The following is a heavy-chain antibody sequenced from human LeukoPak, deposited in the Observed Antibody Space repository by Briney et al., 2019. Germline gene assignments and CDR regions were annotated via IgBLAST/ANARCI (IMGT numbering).Heavy chain of an antibody. CDR1: GDSIRNYY. V-gene: IGHV4-4*09. CDR2: IHTSGDT. D-gene: IGHD6-25*01. CDR3: ARHAADYYYMDA. J-gene: IGHJ6*03. Sequence: SETLSLTCTVSGDSIRNYYWSWIRQPPGKGLEWIAFIHTSGDTNYNPSLKTRATISVDMSKNQFSLRLGSVTAADTAVYYCARHAADYYYMDAWGQGTTVTVSS.